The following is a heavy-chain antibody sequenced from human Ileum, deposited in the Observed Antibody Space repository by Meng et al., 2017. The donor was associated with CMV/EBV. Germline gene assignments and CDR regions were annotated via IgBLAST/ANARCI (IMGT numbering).Heavy chain of an antibody. D-gene: IGHD2-2*01. CDR3: ARSRTPESSTSCYP. V-gene: IGHV3-21*01. Sequence: ASGFTFSSYSMNWVRQAPGKGLEWVSSISSSSSYIYYADSVKGRFTISRDNAKNSLYLQMNSLRAEDTAVYYCARSRTPESSTSCYPWGQGTLVTVSS. CDR2: ISSSSSYI. J-gene: IGHJ5*02. CDR1: GFTFSSYS.